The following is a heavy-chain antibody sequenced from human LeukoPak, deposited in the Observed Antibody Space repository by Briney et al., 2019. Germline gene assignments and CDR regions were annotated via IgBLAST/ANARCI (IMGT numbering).Heavy chain of an antibody. CDR2: IYYSGST. CDR1: GGSISSGDYY. Sequence: SETLSLTCTVSGGSISSGDYYWSWIRQPPGKGLEWIGYIYYSGSTYYNPSLKSRVTISVDTSKNQFSLKLSSVTAADTAVYYCARLLRSGELSTAIDYWRQGTLVTVSS. V-gene: IGHV4-30-4*01. CDR3: ARLLRSGELSTAIDY. J-gene: IGHJ4*02. D-gene: IGHD3-16*02.